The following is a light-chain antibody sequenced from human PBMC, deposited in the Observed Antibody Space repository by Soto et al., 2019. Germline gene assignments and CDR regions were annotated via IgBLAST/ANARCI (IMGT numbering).Light chain of an antibody. Sequence: EIVLTQSPATLSLSPGERATLSCRVSQSVSSYLAWYQQKPGQAPRLLIYDASNRATGIPARFSGSGSGTDITLTSSSLAPEDFADYYCQQRSNWWTFGQGTKVEIK. J-gene: IGKJ1*01. CDR2: DAS. CDR3: QQRSNWWT. V-gene: IGKV3-11*01. CDR1: QSVSSY.